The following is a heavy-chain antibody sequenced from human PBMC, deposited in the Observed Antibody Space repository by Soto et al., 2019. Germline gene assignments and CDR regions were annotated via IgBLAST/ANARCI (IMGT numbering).Heavy chain of an antibody. V-gene: IGHV4-34*01. CDR2: INHSGST. CDR1: GGSFSGYY. D-gene: IGHD3-3*01. CDR3: ASIRFLEWLLVFDP. Sequence: SETLSLTCAVYGGSFSGYYWSWIRQPPGKGLEWIGEINHSGSTNYNPSLKSRVTISVDTSKNQFSLKLSSVTAADTAVYYCASIRFLEWLLVFDPWGQGTLVTVSS. J-gene: IGHJ5*02.